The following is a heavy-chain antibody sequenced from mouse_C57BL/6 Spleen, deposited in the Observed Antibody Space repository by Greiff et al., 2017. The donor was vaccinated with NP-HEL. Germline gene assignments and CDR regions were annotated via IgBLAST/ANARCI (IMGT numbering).Heavy chain of an antibody. CDR2: ISYDGSN. Sequence: EVQLQESGPGLVKPSQSLSLTCSVTGYSITSGYYWNWIRQFPGNKLEWMGYISYDGSNNYNPSLKNRISITRDTSKNQFFLNLNSVTTEDTATYYCARAPDYYGSSSYYFDYWGQGTTLTVSS. V-gene: IGHV3-6*01. J-gene: IGHJ2*01. D-gene: IGHD1-1*01. CDR3: ARAPDYYGSSSYYFDY. CDR1: GYSITSGYY.